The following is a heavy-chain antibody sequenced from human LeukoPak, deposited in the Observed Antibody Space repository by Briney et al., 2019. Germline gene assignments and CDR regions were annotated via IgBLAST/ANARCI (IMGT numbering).Heavy chain of an antibody. J-gene: IGHJ4*02. Sequence: SETLSLTCAVYIDSFTNYYWNWIRQTPGKGLEWIGEVNDSGGTNINPSLRSRVILSVDTSKNQFSLKLSSVTAADTAVYYCARHRKKRFGTHTQYYFDYWGQGTLVTVSS. D-gene: IGHD1-14*01. V-gene: IGHV4-34*01. CDR2: VNDSGGT. CDR3: ARHRKKRFGTHTQYYFDY. CDR1: IDSFTNYY.